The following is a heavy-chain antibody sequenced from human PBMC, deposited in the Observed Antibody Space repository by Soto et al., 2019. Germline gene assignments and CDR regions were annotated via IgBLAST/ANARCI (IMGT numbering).Heavy chain of an antibody. CDR1: GSSITSGGYY. D-gene: IGHD3-10*01. CDR2: IYYSGST. CDR3: ERDGYYGSGGDY. J-gene: IGHJ4*02. V-gene: IGHV4-31*03. Sequence: QVQLQESGPGLVKPSQTLSLTCTVSGSSITSGGYYWSWIRQPPGKGLEWIGYIYYSGSTYYNPSIKSRVTSSVDTSKNQFSLKLSSVTAADTAGYYCERDGYYGSGGDYWGQGTLVTVSS.